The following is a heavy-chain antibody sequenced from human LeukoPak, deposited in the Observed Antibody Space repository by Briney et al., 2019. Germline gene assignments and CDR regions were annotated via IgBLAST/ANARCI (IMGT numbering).Heavy chain of an antibody. Sequence: SETLSLTCTVSGGSISSYYWSWIRQPPGEGLEWIGYIYYSGSTNYNPSLKSRVTISVDTSKNQFSLKLSSVTAADTAVYYCARGNVLLWFGEFGANAFDIWGQGTMVTVSS. CDR1: GGSISSYY. D-gene: IGHD3-10*01. V-gene: IGHV4-59*01. CDR2: IYYSGST. CDR3: ARGNVLLWFGEFGANAFDI. J-gene: IGHJ3*02.